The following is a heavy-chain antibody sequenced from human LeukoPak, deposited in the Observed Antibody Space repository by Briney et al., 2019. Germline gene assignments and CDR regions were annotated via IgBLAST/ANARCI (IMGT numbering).Heavy chain of an antibody. D-gene: IGHD1-7*01. CDR1: GFTFSSYG. CDR2: IRYDGSDK. CDR3: AKDRDKVNYYFDY. V-gene: IGHV3-30*02. Sequence: GGSLRLSCAASGFTFSSYGMHWVRQAPGKGLVWVAFIRYDGSDKDYVDSVKGRFTISRDNSKNTLYLQMNSLRAEDTAVYYCAKDRDKVNYYFDYWGQGTLVTVSS. J-gene: IGHJ4*02.